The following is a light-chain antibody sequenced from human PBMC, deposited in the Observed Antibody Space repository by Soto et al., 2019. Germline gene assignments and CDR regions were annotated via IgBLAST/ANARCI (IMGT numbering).Light chain of an antibody. V-gene: IGKV3-20*01. Sequence: EIVLTQSPGTLSLSPEKIVTLSCRASQSISSTYLAWYQQKPGQAPRLLIYGASSRATGIPDRFSGSGSGTDFALTISRLDPEDFAVYYCQQYVSPPRTFDQGTKVE. CDR3: QQYVSPPRT. CDR1: QSISSTY. CDR2: GAS. J-gene: IGKJ1*01.